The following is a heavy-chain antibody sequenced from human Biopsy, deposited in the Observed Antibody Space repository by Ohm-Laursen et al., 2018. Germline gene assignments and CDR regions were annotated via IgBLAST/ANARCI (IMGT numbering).Heavy chain of an antibody. CDR3: ARATNSTGWPYYYFYGMDV. D-gene: IGHD2/OR15-2a*01. J-gene: IGHJ6*02. CDR1: GRSISSDY. CDR2: IYYSGST. Sequence: SDTLSLTCTVSGRSISSDYWSWIRQTPGKGLEWIGYIYYSGSTNYNPSLKSRVTISVDTSKNQFSLRLNSATAADTAVYYCARATNSTGWPYYYFYGMDVWGQGTTVTVSS. V-gene: IGHV4-59*07.